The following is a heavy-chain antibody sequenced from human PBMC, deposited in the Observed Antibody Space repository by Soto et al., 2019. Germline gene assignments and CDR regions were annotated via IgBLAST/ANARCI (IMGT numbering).Heavy chain of an antibody. CDR2: ISSSSSYT. CDR1: GFTFSDYY. CDR3: ARLMGTSFDL. J-gene: IGHJ4*02. V-gene: IGHV3-11*05. D-gene: IGHD2-8*01. Sequence: QVQLVESGGGLVKPGGSLRLSCAASGFTFSDYYMSWIRQAPGKGLEWVSYISSSSSYTNYADSVKGRFTISRDDSKNSLSLQMNSLKTEDTAVYFCARLMGTSFDLWGQGTLVTVSS.